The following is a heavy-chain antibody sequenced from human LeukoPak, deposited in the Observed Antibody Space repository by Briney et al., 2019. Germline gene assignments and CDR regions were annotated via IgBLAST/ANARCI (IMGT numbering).Heavy chain of an antibody. Sequence: ASVKVSCKASGYTFTSYYMHWVRQAPGQGLEWMGIINPSGGSTSYAQKFQGRVTMTRDMSTSTVYMELSSLRSEDTAVYYCARDLPGRYDFWSGYRIYYYYMDVWGKGTTVTVSS. CDR2: INPSGGST. CDR1: GYTFTSYY. CDR3: ARDLPGRYDFWSGYRIYYYYMDV. V-gene: IGHV1-46*01. J-gene: IGHJ6*03. D-gene: IGHD3-3*01.